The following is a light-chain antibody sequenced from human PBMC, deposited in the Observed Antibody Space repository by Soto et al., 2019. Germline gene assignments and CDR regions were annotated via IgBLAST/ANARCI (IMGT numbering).Light chain of an antibody. CDR3: QQDENGWT. V-gene: IGKV1-5*03. Sequence: DIQMTQSPSTLSASVGDRITITCRARQSISRWLAWYQQKPGKAPNLLIYKASSSESGVPSRFSGSGSGTEFTLTISSLQPDDSATYYCQQDENGWTFGQGTKVEIK. CDR2: KAS. CDR1: QSISRW. J-gene: IGKJ1*01.